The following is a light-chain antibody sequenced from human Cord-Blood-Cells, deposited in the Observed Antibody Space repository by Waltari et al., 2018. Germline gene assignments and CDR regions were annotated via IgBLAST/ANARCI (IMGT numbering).Light chain of an antibody. CDR2: AAS. Sequence: DIQMTQSPSSLSASVGDRVTITCRASQSISSYLNWYQQKPGKAPKLLIYAASSLQSGVPSRFSGSGSGTDLYLTISSMQPVDFATYYCQQSYSTPWTFGQGIKVEIK. V-gene: IGKV1-39*01. J-gene: IGKJ1*01. CDR1: QSISSY. CDR3: QQSYSTPWT.